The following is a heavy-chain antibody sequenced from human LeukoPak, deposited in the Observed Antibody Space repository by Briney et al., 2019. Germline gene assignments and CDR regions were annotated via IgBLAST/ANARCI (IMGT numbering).Heavy chain of an antibody. CDR2: IYPGDSDT. D-gene: IGHD2-2*01. CDR3: ARTHCSSTSCYGGFDP. V-gene: IGHV5-51*01. J-gene: IGHJ5*02. Sequence: GESLKISCKGSGYSFTSYWIGWVRQMPGKGLEGMGIIYPGDSDTRYSPSFQGQVTISADKSISTAYLQWSSLKASDTAMYYCARTHCSSTSCYGGFDPWGQGTLVTVSS. CDR1: GYSFTSYW.